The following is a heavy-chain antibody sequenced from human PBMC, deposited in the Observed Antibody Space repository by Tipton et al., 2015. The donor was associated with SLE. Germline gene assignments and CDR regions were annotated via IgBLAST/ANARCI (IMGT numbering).Heavy chain of an antibody. CDR2: IYPGDSDT. CDR3: ARGDDSYYFDY. Sequence: VQLVQSGAEVKKPGESLKISCKGSGFAFSTYWIDWARQVPGRGLEWMGIIYPGDSDTRYSPSFQGQVTISVDESISTAYLQWSSLKASDTAIYYCARGDDSYYFDYWGQGTLVTVSS. D-gene: IGHD2-21*02. V-gene: IGHV5-51*03. J-gene: IGHJ4*02. CDR1: GFAFSTYW.